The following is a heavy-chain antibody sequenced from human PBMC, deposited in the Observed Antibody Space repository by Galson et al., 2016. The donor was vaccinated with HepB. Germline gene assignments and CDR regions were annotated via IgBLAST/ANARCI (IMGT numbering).Heavy chain of an antibody. Sequence: SLRLSCAASGFTFSSYAMSWVRQAPGKGLEWVSAISGSGGSTYYADSVKGRFTISRDSSKNTVYLQMNSLRVEDTAVYYCARGHVANGHWGQGSMVIVSA. CDR1: GFTFSSYA. CDR2: ISGSGGST. CDR3: ARGHVANGH. V-gene: IGHV3-23*01. D-gene: IGHD2-21*01. J-gene: IGHJ4*02.